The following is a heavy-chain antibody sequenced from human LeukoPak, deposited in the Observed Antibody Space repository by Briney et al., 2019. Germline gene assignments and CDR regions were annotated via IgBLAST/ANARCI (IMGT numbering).Heavy chain of an antibody. CDR3: AKRNTMIRGGPSFDY. CDR1: GFSFTSYA. Sequence: GGSLRLSCAASGFSFTSYAMNWVRQAPGKGLEWVSIIFGAGKNTTYYADSVKGRFTDPRDNSKNTLYLQMTNLRPEDTAKYYCAKRNTMIRGGPSFDYWGQGILVAVSS. D-gene: IGHD3-10*01. CDR2: IFGAGKNTT. V-gene: IGHV3-23*01. J-gene: IGHJ4*02.